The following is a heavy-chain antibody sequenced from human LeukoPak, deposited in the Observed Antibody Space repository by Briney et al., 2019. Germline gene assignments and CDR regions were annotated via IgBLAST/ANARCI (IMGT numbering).Heavy chain of an antibody. V-gene: IGHV4-39*07. CDR1: GGSISSSSYY. CDR2: IYYSGST. Sequence: SETLSLTCTVSGGSISSSSYYWGRVRQPPGKGLEWIGSIYYSGSTYYNPSLKSRVTISVDTSKNQFSLKLSSVTAADTAVYYCARGSSHSSGWYDAFDIWGQGTMVTVSS. D-gene: IGHD6-19*01. CDR3: ARGSSHSSGWYDAFDI. J-gene: IGHJ3*02.